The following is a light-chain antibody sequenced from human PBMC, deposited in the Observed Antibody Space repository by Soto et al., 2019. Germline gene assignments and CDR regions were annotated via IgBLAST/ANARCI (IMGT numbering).Light chain of an antibody. V-gene: IGKV1-5*01. CDR3: QHYYSYSEA. Sequence: DIQMTQSPSTLSASVGDRVTITCRASQTISNYLAWYQQKPGKAPKVLIYDASNLESGVPSRFRGSGSETEFTLTISSLQADDFATYYCQHYYSYSEALGQGTKVDI. J-gene: IGKJ1*01. CDR2: DAS. CDR1: QTISNY.